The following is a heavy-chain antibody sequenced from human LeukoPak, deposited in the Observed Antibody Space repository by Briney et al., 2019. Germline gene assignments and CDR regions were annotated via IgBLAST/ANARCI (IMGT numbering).Heavy chain of an antibody. CDR2: IRYDGSNK. D-gene: IGHD6-6*01. Sequence: GSLRLSCAASGFTFSSYGMHWVRQAPGKGLEWVAFIRYDGSNKYYADSVKGRFTISRDNSKNTLYLQMNSLRAEDTAVYYCAKDVGEYSSLAAARANYYYYYMDVWGKGTTVTVSS. V-gene: IGHV3-30*02. CDR3: AKDVGEYSSLAAARANYYYYYMDV. J-gene: IGHJ6*03. CDR1: GFTFSSYG.